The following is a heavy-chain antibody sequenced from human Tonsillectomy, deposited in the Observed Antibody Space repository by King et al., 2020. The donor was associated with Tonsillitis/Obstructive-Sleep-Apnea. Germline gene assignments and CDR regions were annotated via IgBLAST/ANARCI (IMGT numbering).Heavy chain of an antibody. J-gene: IGHJ4*02. CDR3: ARGPMKGQWLVRVPSYFDY. D-gene: IGHD6-19*01. CDR1: GDSVSSNSAA. V-gene: IGHV6-1*01. CDR2: TYYRSKWYN. Sequence: VQLQQSGPGLVKPSQTLSLTCAISGDSVSSNSAAWNWIRPSPSRGLEWLGRTYYRSKWYNDYAVSVKSRITINPDTSKNQFSLQLNSVTPEDTAVYYCARGPMKGQWLVRVPSYFDYWGQGTLVTVSS.